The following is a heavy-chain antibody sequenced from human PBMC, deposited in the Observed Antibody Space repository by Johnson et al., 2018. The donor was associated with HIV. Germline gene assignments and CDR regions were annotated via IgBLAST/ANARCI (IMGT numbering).Heavy chain of an antibody. Sequence: EVQLVESGGGVVQPGRSLRLSCAASGLTFSSYGMHWVRQAPGKGLEWVSGINWNGGSTGYADSVKGRFTISRDNAKNSLYLQMNSLRAEDTALYYCAREKAAGAFDIWGQGTMVTVSS. J-gene: IGHJ3*02. V-gene: IGHV3-20*04. CDR2: INWNGGST. CDR3: AREKAAGAFDI. CDR1: GLTFSSYG. D-gene: IGHD6-25*01.